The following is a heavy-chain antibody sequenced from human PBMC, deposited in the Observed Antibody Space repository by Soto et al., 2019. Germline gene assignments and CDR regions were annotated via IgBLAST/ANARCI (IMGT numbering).Heavy chain of an antibody. V-gene: IGHV5-51*01. CDR2: IYPGDSDT. J-gene: IGHJ3*02. D-gene: IGHD3-22*01. CDR1: GYIFTTHW. Sequence: GESQKISCKASGYIFTTHWSGWVRQMPGKGLEWMGIIYPGDSDTRYSPSFQGQVTISADKSISTAYLQWSSLKASDTAMYYCARPRSGHYDSSGYYSDAFDIWGQGTMVTVSS. CDR3: ARPRSGHYDSSGYYSDAFDI.